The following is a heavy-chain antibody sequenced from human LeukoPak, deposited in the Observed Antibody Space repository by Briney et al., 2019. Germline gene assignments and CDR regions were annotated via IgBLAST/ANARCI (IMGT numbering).Heavy chain of an antibody. D-gene: IGHD2-15*01. CDR3: ARGPYCSGGRCYLIYYFDY. J-gene: IGHJ4*02. CDR2: INHSGST. CDR1: GGSFSGYY. Sequence: SETLSLTCAVYGGSFSGYYWSWIRQPPGKGLEWIGEINHSGSTNYNPSLKGRVTISVDTSKNQFSLKLSSVTAADTAVYYCARGPYCSGGRCYLIYYFDYWGQGTLVTVSS. V-gene: IGHV4-34*01.